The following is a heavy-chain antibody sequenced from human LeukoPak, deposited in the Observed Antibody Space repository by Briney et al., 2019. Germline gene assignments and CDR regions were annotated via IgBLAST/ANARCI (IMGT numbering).Heavy chain of an antibody. CDR2: ISWNGGNI. CDR3: AKGGIAVAGTWFDP. V-gene: IGHV3-9*03. CDR1: GFTFYDYA. J-gene: IGHJ5*02. D-gene: IGHD6-19*01. Sequence: QPGGSLRLSCAASGFTFYDYAMHWVRQAPGKGLEWVSGISWNGGNIVYADSVKGRFIISRDNARNSLYLQMNSLRAEDMALYYCAKGGIAVAGTWFDPWGQGTLVTVSS.